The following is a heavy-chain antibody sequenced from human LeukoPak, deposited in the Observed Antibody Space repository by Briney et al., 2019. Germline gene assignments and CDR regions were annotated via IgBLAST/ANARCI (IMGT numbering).Heavy chain of an antibody. CDR1: GGSISSSSYY. CDR3: ASSDGYNTYYFDY. CDR2: IYYSGST. D-gene: IGHD5-24*01. Sequence: PSETLSLTCTVSGGSISSSSYYWGWIRQPPGKGLEWIGSIYYSGSTYYNPSLKSRVTISVDTSKSQFSLKLSSVTAADTAVYYCASSDGYNTYYFDYWGQGTLVTVSS. J-gene: IGHJ4*02. V-gene: IGHV4-39*01.